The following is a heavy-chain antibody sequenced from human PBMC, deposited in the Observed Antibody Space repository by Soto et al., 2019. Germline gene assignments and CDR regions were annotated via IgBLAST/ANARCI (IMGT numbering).Heavy chain of an antibody. CDR1: GFTFSSYG. J-gene: IGHJ4*02. D-gene: IGHD5-18*01. CDR3: AKDSGRGYSYGNLDY. Sequence: QVQLVESGGGVVQPGRSLRLSCAASGFTFSSYGMHWARQAPGKGLEWVAVISYDGSNKYYADSVKGRFTISRDNSKNTLYLQMNSLRAEDTAVYYCAKDSGRGYSYGNLDYWGQGTLVTVSS. CDR2: ISYDGSNK. V-gene: IGHV3-30*18.